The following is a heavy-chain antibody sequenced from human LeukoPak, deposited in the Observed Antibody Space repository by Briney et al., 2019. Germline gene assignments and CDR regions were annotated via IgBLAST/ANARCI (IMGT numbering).Heavy chain of an antibody. CDR2: ISYSGST. D-gene: IGHD6-19*01. J-gene: IGHJ4*02. V-gene: IGHV4-39*01. Sequence: SETLSLTCTVSGGSISSSSYYCGWIRQPPGKGLEWIGSISYSGSTYYNPSLRSRVTISIDTSKNQFSLKLTSVTAADTAVYYCASDPFSSGWEFDYWGQGTLVTVSS. CDR3: ASDPFSSGWEFDY. CDR1: GGSISSSSYY.